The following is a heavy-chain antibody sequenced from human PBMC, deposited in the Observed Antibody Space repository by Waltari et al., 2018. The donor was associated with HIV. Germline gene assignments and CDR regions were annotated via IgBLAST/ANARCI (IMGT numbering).Heavy chain of an antibody. D-gene: IGHD6-6*01. CDR2: MNPNSGNT. CDR3: ARGLQQLVDFDY. CDR1: GNTFTIYA. J-gene: IGHJ4*02. Sequence: QEQLVQSGAEVKKPGASVKVSCKASGNTFTIYAIKWVRQDTGQGLEWMGWMNPNSGNTCYAQKFQGRVTMTRNTSISTGYMELSSLRSEDTAVYYCARGLQQLVDFDYWGQGTLVTVSS. V-gene: IGHV1-8*01.